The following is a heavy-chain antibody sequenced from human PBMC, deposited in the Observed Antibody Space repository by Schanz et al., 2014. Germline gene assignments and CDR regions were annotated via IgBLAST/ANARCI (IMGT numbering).Heavy chain of an antibody. CDR1: GFTFSSYA. Sequence: EVQLLESGGGLVQPGGSLRLSCAASGFTFSSYAMSWVRQAPGKGLEWVSSISSRSSHIYYADSVKGRFTVSRDNAKNSVYLQMDSLRAEDTAVYYCAKGRFGELSAFDIWGQGTMXTVAS. CDR2: ISSRSSHI. J-gene: IGHJ3*02. V-gene: IGHV3-21*04. D-gene: IGHD3-10*01. CDR3: AKGRFGELSAFDI.